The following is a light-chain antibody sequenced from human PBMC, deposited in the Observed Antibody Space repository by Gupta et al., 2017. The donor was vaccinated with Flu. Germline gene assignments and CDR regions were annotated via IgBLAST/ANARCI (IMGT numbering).Light chain of an antibody. CDR3: SSYAGSKNLL. Sequence: QSALTQPPSASGSPGQSVTISRTGTSSDVGGYNYVSWYQQHPGQAPKLMIYEVSKRPSGVPDRFSGSKSGNTASLTVSGLQAEDEADYYCSSYAGSKNLLFGGGTKLTVL. J-gene: IGLJ2*01. V-gene: IGLV2-8*01. CDR1: SSDVGGYNY. CDR2: EVS.